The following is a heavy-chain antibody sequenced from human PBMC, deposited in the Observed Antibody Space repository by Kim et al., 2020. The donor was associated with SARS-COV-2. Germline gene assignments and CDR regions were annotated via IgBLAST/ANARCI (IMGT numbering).Heavy chain of an antibody. V-gene: IGHV3-33*06. CDR3: AKDPSGCRGGTCYPDY. J-gene: IGHJ4*02. CDR1: GFTFSSYG. D-gene: IGHD2-15*01. CDR2: IWYDGSNK. Sequence: GGSLRLSCAPSGFTFSSYGMHCVRQAPGKGLESVAVIWYDGSNKYYTDSVKGRFTISRDNSKNTLYLQMNSLRVEDTAVYYCAKDPSGCRGGTCYPDYWGQGILVTVSS.